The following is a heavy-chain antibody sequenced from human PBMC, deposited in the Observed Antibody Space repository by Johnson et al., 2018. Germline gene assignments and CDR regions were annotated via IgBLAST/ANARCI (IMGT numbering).Heavy chain of an antibody. J-gene: IGHJ3*02. CDR3: AKEPSMTTVINAFDI. CDR1: GFTFSSYS. Sequence: EQLVEAGGGLVKPGGTMRLSCAASGFTFSSYSMNWVRQAPGKGLEWVSSISSSSSYIYYADSVKGRFTISRDNAKNSLYLQMNSLRAEDTALYYCAKEPSMTTVINAFDIWGQGTMVTVSS. CDR2: ISSSSSYI. V-gene: IGHV3-21*04. D-gene: IGHD4-11*01.